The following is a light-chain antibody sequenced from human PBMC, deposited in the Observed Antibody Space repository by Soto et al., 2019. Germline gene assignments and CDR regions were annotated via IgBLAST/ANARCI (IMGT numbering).Light chain of an antibody. CDR3: QHYKNYPWT. V-gene: IGKV1-8*01. CDR2: GAS. CDR1: QDVGRY. J-gene: IGKJ1*01. Sequence: AIRMTQSPSSLSASAGDRVAIACRASQDVGRYLAWYQQKPGQAPKLLIYGASTLQSGVPSRFSGGGSGTDFTLTISCLQSEDFATYYCQHYKNYPWTFGQGTKVENK.